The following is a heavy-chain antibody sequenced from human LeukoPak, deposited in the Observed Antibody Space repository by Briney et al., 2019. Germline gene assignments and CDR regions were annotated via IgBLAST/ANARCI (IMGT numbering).Heavy chain of an antibody. V-gene: IGHV4-59*08. D-gene: IGHD1-26*01. CDR1: GGSISSYY. CDR3: AGQELLGRGNFDY. CDR2: IYYSGST. Sequence: SGTLSLTCTVSGGSISSYYWSWIRQPPGKGLEWIGYIYYSGSTNYNPPLKSRVTISVDTFKNQFSLKLSSVTAADTAVYYCAGQELLGRGNFDYWGQGTLVTVSS. J-gene: IGHJ4*02.